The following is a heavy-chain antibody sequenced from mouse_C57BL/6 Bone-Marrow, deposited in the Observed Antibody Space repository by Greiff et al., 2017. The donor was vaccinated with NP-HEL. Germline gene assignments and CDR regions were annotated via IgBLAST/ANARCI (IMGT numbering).Heavy chain of an antibody. J-gene: IGHJ3*01. V-gene: IGHV5-2*01. D-gene: IGHD2-5*01. CDR2: INSDGGST. Sequence: EVQVVESGGGLVQPGESLKLSCESNEYEFTSHDLSWVRKTPEKRLELVAAINSDGGSTYYPDNMERRFIISRDNAKKPLYLHMSSRRSEYTALYYSAILATIVTWVSYWGQGTLLTVSA. CDR1: EYEFTSHD. CDR3: AILATIVTWVSY.